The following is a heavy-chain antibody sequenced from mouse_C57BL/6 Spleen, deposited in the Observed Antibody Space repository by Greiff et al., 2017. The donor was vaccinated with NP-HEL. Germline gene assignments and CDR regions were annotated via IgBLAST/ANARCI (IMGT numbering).Heavy chain of an antibody. Sequence: VQLQQSGPELVKPGASVKISCKASGYAFSSSWMNWVKQRPGKGLEWIGRIYPGDGDTNYNGKFKGKATLTADKSSSTAYMQLSSLTSEDSAVYFCARGKLGSFAYWGQGTLVTVSA. CDR3: ARGKLGSFAY. CDR2: IYPGDGDT. CDR1: GYAFSSSW. J-gene: IGHJ3*01. D-gene: IGHD4-1*01. V-gene: IGHV1-82*01.